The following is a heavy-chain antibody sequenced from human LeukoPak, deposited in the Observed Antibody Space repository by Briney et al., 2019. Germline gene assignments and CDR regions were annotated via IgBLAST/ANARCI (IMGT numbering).Heavy chain of an antibody. Sequence: ASVKVSCKASGGTFSSYAISWVRQAPGQGLGWMGRIIPILGIANYAQKFQGRVTITADKSTSTAYMELSSLRSEDTAVYYCARIAAPKADAFDIWGQGTMVTVSS. J-gene: IGHJ3*02. CDR1: GGTFSSYA. CDR3: ARIAAPKADAFDI. CDR2: IIPILGIA. D-gene: IGHD6-13*01. V-gene: IGHV1-69*04.